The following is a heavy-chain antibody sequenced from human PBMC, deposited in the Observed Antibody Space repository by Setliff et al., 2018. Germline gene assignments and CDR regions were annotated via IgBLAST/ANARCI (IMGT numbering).Heavy chain of an antibody. J-gene: IGHJ4*02. D-gene: IGHD1-1*01. Sequence: SETLSLTCAVSGYSISNIYYWGWLRQPPGKGLEWIATIHHSGSTNYNPSLKSRATISVDTSKNQFSLKVSSVTAADTAVYYCGRVGNWNFFDFWGQGTLVTVSS. V-gene: IGHV4-38-2*01. CDR2: IHHSGST. CDR1: GYSISNIYY. CDR3: GRVGNWNFFDF.